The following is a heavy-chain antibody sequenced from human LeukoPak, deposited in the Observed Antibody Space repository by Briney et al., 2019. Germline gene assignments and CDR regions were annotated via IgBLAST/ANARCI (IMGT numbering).Heavy chain of an antibody. V-gene: IGHV5-51*01. Sequence: GESLKISCKGSGYSFTSYWIGWVRQLPGKGLEWMGIIYPVDSDITYSPSFQGRVTISADKSISTAYLQWSSLKASDTAIYYCARGGEYTYGTFDYWAQGTLVTVSS. CDR3: ARGGEYTYGTFDY. D-gene: IGHD5-18*01. CDR1: GYSFTSYW. J-gene: IGHJ4*02. CDR2: IYPVDSDI.